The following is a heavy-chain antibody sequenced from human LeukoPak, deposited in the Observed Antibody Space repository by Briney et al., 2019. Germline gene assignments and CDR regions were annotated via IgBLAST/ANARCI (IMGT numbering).Heavy chain of an antibody. CDR1: GGSISSSSYY. Sequence: SETLSLTCTVSGGSISSSSYYWGWIRQPPGKGLEWIGSIYYSGSTYYNPSLKSRVTISVDTSKNQFSLKLSSVTAADTAVYYCARVGPGGYCGGDCYLTYGYYFDYWGQGTLVTVSS. CDR2: IYYSGST. V-gene: IGHV4-39*07. J-gene: IGHJ4*02. D-gene: IGHD2-21*02. CDR3: ARVGPGGYCGGDCYLTYGYYFDY.